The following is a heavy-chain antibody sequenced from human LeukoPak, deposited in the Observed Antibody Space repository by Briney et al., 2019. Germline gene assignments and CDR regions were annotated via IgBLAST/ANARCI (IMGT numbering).Heavy chain of an antibody. CDR2: ISGSGGST. Sequence: GGSLRLSCAASGFTFSSYAMNWVRQAPGKGLEWVSAISGSGGSTYYADSVKGRFTISRDNSKNTLYLQMNSLRAEDTAIYYCAKDLGVIVVSKPDYWGQGTLVTVSS. CDR1: GFTFSSYA. J-gene: IGHJ4*02. D-gene: IGHD2/OR15-2a*01. CDR3: AKDLGVIVVSKPDY. V-gene: IGHV3-23*01.